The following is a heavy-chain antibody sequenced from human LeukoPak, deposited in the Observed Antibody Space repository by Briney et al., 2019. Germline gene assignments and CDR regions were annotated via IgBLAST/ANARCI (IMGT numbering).Heavy chain of an antibody. V-gene: IGHV4-59*01. Sequence: PSETLSLTCTVSGGSISSYYWSWIRQPPGKGLEWIGYIYYSGSTNYNPSLKSRVTISVDTSKNQFSLKLSSVTAADTAVYYCARDGSSSSGPEPLIAGWFDPWGQGTLVTVSS. J-gene: IGHJ5*02. CDR3: ARDGSSSSGPEPLIAGWFDP. D-gene: IGHD6-6*01. CDR2: IYYSGST. CDR1: GGSISSYY.